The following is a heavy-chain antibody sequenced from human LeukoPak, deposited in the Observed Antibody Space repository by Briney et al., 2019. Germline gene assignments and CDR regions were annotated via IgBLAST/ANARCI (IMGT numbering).Heavy chain of an antibody. Sequence: SETLSLTCSVSGGSISSYYWSWIRQPPGKGLEWIGYIYYSGRTSYNPSLKSRVTLSVDTSKNQFSLRLSSVTAADTAVYYCAREGGGYSYGAYFDYWGQGTLVTVSS. CDR2: IYYSGRT. CDR3: AREGGGYSYGAYFDY. D-gene: IGHD5-18*01. J-gene: IGHJ4*02. CDR1: GGSISSYY. V-gene: IGHV4-59*01.